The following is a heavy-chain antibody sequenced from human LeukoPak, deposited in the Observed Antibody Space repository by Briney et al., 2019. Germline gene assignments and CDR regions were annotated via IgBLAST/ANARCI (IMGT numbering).Heavy chain of an antibody. D-gene: IGHD2-2*01. V-gene: IGHV3-30*02. Sequence: PGGSLRLSCAASGFTFSSYGMHWVRQAPGKGLEWVAFIRYDGSNKYYADSVKGRFTISRDNSKNTLYLQMNSLRAEDTAVYYCARQLLGYYYYYMDVWGKGTTVTISS. CDR1: GFTFSSYG. CDR2: IRYDGSNK. CDR3: ARQLLGYYYYYMDV. J-gene: IGHJ6*03.